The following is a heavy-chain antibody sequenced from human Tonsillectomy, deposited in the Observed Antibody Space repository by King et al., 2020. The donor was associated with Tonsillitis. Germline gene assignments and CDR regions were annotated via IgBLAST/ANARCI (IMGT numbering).Heavy chain of an antibody. CDR2: IYPGDSDT. Sequence: VQLVQSGAEVKKPGESLKISCKGSGNSSTSYWIGWVRQMPGKGLEWMGIIYPGDSDTKYSPSFQGQVTITADKSISTAYLQWSSLKASDTAMYYCARRGRYYYDSSGYDNWFDTWGQGTLVTVSS. CDR3: ARRGRYYYDSSGYDNWFDT. CDR1: GNSSTSYW. D-gene: IGHD3-22*01. J-gene: IGHJ5*02. V-gene: IGHV5-51*03.